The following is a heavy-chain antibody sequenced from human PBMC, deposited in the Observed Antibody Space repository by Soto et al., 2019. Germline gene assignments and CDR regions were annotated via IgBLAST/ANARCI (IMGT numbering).Heavy chain of an antibody. J-gene: IGHJ4*02. CDR1: GFTFSGYS. Sequence: LRLSCAASGFTFSGYSVNWVRQAPGKGLEWISYISSGSKTIYYADSVKGRFIVSRDNAKNSQYLQMNSLRDEDTAVYYCVREDILGVRSFDYWGQGTLVTVSS. CDR3: VREDILGVRSFDY. D-gene: IGHD3-9*01. CDR2: ISSGSKTI. V-gene: IGHV3-48*02.